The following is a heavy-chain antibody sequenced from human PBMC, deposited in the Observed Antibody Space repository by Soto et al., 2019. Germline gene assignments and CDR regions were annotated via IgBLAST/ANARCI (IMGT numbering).Heavy chain of an antibody. D-gene: IGHD5-18*01. J-gene: IGHJ4*02. Sequence: QVQLQESGPGLVKPSQTLSLTCTVSGGSISSGGYYWSWIRQHPGMGLEWIGYIYYSGNTYYNPSLQSLVAMSVDTSTNQFSLMLSSVTAADTAVYYCARDSAGTAMTFDYWGQGTLVTVSS. V-gene: IGHV4-31*01. CDR1: GGSISSGGYY. CDR3: ARDSAGTAMTFDY. CDR2: IYYSGNT.